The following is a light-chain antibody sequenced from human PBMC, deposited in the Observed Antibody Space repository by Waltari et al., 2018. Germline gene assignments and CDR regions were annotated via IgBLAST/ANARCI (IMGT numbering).Light chain of an antibody. V-gene: IGKV1-39*01. CDR2: AAS. J-gene: IGKJ2*01. CDR1: QSIGSD. Sequence: DIQMTQSPSALSASVGDRVTVTCRASQSIGSDLNWYQQKPGKAPKVLIYAASSLQGGVPSRFSGSGSGTDFTLTISSLQPEDSATYFCQQLNSYPPYTFGQGTKLEIK. CDR3: QQLNSYPPYT.